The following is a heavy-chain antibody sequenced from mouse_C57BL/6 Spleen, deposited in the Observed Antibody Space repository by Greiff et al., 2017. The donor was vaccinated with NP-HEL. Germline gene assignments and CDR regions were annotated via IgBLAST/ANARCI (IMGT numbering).Heavy chain of an antibody. V-gene: IGHV1-82*01. CDR1: GYAFSSSW. D-gene: IGHD2-3*01. Sequence: QVHVKQSGPELVKPGASVKISCKASGYAFSSSWMNWVKQRPGKGLEWIGRIYSGDGDTNYNGKFKGKATLTADKSSSKAYMQLSSLTSEDSAVYFCKDGYYDFDVWGTGTTVTVSS. CDR3: KDGYYDFDV. J-gene: IGHJ1*03. CDR2: IYSGDGDT.